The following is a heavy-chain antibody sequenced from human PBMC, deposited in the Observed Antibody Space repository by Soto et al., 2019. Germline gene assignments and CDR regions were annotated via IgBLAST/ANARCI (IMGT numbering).Heavy chain of an antibody. CDR2: IYYSGST. V-gene: IGHV4-39*01. J-gene: IGHJ4*02. D-gene: IGHD4-17*01. Sequence: SETLSLTCTVSSGSISGYYWGWIRQPPGKGLEWIGSIYYSGSTYYNPSLKSRVTISVDTSKNQFSLKLSSVTAADTAVYYCARHDYRPNYFDYWGQGTLVTVSS. CDR1: SGSISGYY. CDR3: ARHDYRPNYFDY.